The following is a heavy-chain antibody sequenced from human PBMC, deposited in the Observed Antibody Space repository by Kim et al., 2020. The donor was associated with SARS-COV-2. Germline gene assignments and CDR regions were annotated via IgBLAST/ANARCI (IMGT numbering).Heavy chain of an antibody. Sequence: GGSLRLSCAASGFTFSSYGMHWVRQAPGTGLGWVAVIGYDGSNKYYANSVKGGLTTSRDNSTKTLYLQMNSLRAEDTAVYYCARDHTVGYYGSGSYPISYWGQGTLVTVSS. CDR1: GFTFSSYG. CDR3: ARDHTVGYYGSGSYPISY. D-gene: IGHD3-10*01. CDR2: IGYDGSNK. J-gene: IGHJ4*02. V-gene: IGHV3-33*01.